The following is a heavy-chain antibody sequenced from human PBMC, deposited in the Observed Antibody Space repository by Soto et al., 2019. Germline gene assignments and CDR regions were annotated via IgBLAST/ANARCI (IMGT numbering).Heavy chain of an antibody. CDR2: IIPIFGTA. V-gene: IGHV1-69*13. D-gene: IGHD6-13*01. J-gene: IGHJ4*02. Sequence: SVKVSCKASGGTFSSYAIIWVRQAPGQGLEWMGGIIPIFGTANYAQKFQGRVTITADESTSTAYMELSSLRSEDTAVYYCATRGVYSSLPPGYWGQGTLVTVSS. CDR3: ATRGVYSSLPPGY. CDR1: GGTFSSYA.